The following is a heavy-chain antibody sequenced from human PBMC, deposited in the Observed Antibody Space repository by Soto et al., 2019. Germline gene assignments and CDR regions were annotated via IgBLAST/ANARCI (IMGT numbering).Heavy chain of an antibody. CDR3: ARDMGVADTAFDI. CDR2: INPSGGST. Sequence: ASVKVSCKASGYTFTSYYMHWVRQAPGQGLEWMGIINPSGGSTSYAQKFQGRVTMTRDTSTSTVYMELSSLRSGDTAVYYCARDMGVADTAFDIGGQGKMFTV. V-gene: IGHV1-46*01. CDR1: GYTFTSYY. J-gene: IGHJ3*02. D-gene: IGHD6-19*01.